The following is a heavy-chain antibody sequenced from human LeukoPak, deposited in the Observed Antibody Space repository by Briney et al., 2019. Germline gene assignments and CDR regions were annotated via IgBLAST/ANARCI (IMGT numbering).Heavy chain of an antibody. CDR3: ARANYDFWSGYYRDFYFDY. J-gene: IGHJ4*02. Sequence: SETLSLTCTVSGGSISSGDYYWSWIRQPPGKGLEWIGYIYYSGSTNYNPSLKSRVTISVDTSKNQFSLKLSSVTAADTAVYYCARANYDFWSGYYRDFYFDYWGQGTLVTVSS. V-gene: IGHV4-61*08. D-gene: IGHD3-3*01. CDR1: GGSISSGDYY. CDR2: IYYSGST.